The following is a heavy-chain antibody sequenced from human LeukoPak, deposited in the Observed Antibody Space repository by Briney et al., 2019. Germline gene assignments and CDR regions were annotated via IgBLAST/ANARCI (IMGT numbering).Heavy chain of an antibody. CDR2: IYPGDSET. V-gene: IGHV5-51*01. CDR3: ARQQYLAFDI. Sequence: GESLKISCKGSGYSFTTYWIAWLRLMPGKGLEWMGIIYPGDSETIYSTSFQGQVTISADKSISTAYLQWSSLKASDTAIYYCARQQYLAFDIWGQGTMVTVSS. CDR1: GYSFTTYW. J-gene: IGHJ3*02. D-gene: IGHD2/OR15-2a*01.